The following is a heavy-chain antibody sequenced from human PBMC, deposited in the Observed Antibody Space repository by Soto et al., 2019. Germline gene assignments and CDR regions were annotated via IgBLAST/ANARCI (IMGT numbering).Heavy chain of an antibody. Sequence: SETLSLTCTVSGVSISSGGYYWSWIRQHPEKGLEWIGNIHYSGSTDYNPSLKSRVTISVDTSKNQFSLKLRSVTAADTAVYYCARKKLWPNNWFDPWGQGTLVTVSS. D-gene: IGHD5-18*01. CDR2: IHYSGST. CDR1: GVSISSGGYY. CDR3: ARKKLWPNNWFDP. J-gene: IGHJ5*02. V-gene: IGHV4-31*03.